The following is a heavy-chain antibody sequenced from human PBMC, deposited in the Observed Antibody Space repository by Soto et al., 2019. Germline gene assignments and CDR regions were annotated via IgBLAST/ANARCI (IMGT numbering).Heavy chain of an antibody. J-gene: IGHJ4*02. Sequence: GGSLRLSCASSGFTVSGNYMSWVRQAPGKGLEWVSVIYNGGGTYYADSVKGRFTISRDNSKNTLYLQMNSLRAEDTAVYYCASTRGSSYDYWGQGTLVTVSS. V-gene: IGHV3-53*01. CDR1: GFTVSGNY. CDR2: IYNGGGT. D-gene: IGHD6-6*01. CDR3: ASTRGSSYDY.